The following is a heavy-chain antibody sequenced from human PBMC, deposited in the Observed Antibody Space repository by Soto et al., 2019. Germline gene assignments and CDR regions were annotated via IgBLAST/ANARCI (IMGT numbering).Heavy chain of an antibody. Sequence: ASVNVSGKASGYTLTGYYMHWVRQAPGQGLEWMGWINPNSGGTNYAQKFQGRVTMTRDTSISTAYMELSRLRSDDTAVYYCARQQWYSSSWYVYYYYGMDVWGQGTTVTVSS. CDR1: GYTLTGYY. CDR3: ARQQWYSSSWYVYYYYGMDV. J-gene: IGHJ6*02. V-gene: IGHV1-2*02. CDR2: INPNSGGT. D-gene: IGHD6-13*01.